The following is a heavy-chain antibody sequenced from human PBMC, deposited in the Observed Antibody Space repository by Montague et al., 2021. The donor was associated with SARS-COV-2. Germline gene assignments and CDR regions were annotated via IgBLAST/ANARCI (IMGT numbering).Heavy chain of an antibody. V-gene: IGHV4-59*02. J-gene: IGHJ4*02. Sequence: SETLSLTCSVSGDSVNRNYWSWVRQPPGKGLEWLGYIFYIGSTYNPSLNSRVTMSLDTSKNHFSLNLISVTAAATAVYYCAKASRGYGGDFDSWGQGTLVIVSS. CDR3: AKASRGYGGDFDS. D-gene: IGHD4-23*01. CDR2: IFYIGST. CDR1: GDSVNRNY.